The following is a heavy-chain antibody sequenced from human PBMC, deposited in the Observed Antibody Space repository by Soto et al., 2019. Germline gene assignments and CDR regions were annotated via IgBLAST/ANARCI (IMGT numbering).Heavy chain of an antibody. CDR3: ARVHYGAIAY. V-gene: IGHV4-38-2*01. CDR1: GYSISSGYY. Sequence: SETLSLTCAVSGYSISSGYYWGWIRQPPGKGLEWIGSIYHSGSTYYNPSLKSRVTISVDTSKNQFSLKLSSVTAADTAVYYCARVHYGAIAYWGQGSLVIVSS. D-gene: IGHD4-17*01. CDR2: IYHSGST. J-gene: IGHJ4*02.